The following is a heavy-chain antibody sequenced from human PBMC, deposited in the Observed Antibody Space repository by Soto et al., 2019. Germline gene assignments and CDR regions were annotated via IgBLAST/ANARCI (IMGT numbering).Heavy chain of an antibody. CDR3: ARFRLAGPDDNGGAFDY. Sequence: QVQLVESGGGVVQPGRSLRLSCAASGFTFSSYGMHWVRQAPGKGLEWVAVIWYDGSNKYYADSVKGRVTISRDNSKNTLYLQMNSLRAEDTAVYYCARFRLAGPDDNGGAFDYWGQGTLVTVSS. CDR2: IWYDGSNK. V-gene: IGHV3-33*01. CDR1: GFTFSSYG. D-gene: IGHD3-9*01. J-gene: IGHJ4*02.